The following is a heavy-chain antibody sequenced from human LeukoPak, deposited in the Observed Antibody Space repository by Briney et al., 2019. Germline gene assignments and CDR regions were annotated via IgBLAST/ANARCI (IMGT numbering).Heavy chain of an antibody. J-gene: IGHJ3*02. CDR1: GYTLTELS. CDR3: ASGSPEDAFDI. D-gene: IGHD3-3*01. Sequence: ASVKVSCKVSGYTLTELSMHGVRQAPGKGLEWMGGFDPEDGETIYAQKFQGRVTMTEDTSTDTASMELSSLRSEDAAVYYCASGSPEDAFDIWGQRTMGTVSS. V-gene: IGHV1-24*01. CDR2: FDPEDGET.